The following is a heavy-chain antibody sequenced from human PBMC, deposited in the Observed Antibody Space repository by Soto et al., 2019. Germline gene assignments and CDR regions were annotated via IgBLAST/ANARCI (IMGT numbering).Heavy chain of an antibody. D-gene: IGHD3-10*01. CDR1: GGTFSSYA. V-gene: IGHV1-69*13. J-gene: IGHJ5*02. CDR2: IIPIFGTA. Sequence: SVKVSCKASGGTFSSYAISWVRQAPGQGLEWMGGIIPIFGTANYAQKFQGRVTITADESTSTAYMELARLKSDDTAVYYCVRAHALGFSNWFDPWGRGTLVTVSS. CDR3: VRAHALGFSNWFDP.